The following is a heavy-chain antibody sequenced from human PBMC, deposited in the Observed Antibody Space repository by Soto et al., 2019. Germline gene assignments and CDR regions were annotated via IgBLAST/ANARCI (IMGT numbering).Heavy chain of an antibody. CDR3: ARPGRDWGALHY. J-gene: IGHJ4*02. CDR1: NDSISTYY. CDR2: IYYSGST. V-gene: IGHV4-59*08. D-gene: IGHD7-27*01. Sequence: QVQLQESGPGLVKPSETLSLTCTVSNDSISTYYWTWILQPPGKGLEWIGFIYYSGSTNYNPSLQSRVTISVDTSKNQFSLKMNSVTAADTAVYYCARPGRDWGALHYWGQGTLVTVSS.